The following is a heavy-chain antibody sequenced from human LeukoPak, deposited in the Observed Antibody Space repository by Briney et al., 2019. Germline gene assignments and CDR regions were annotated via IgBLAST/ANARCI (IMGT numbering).Heavy chain of an antibody. D-gene: IGHD6-19*01. Sequence: GGSLRLSCAASGFTFSSYAMHWVRQAPGKGLEWVAVISYDGSNKYYADSVTGRFTTSRDNSKNTLYLQMNSLRAEDTAVYYCARDGGLTVAGYYFDYWGQGTLVTVSS. CDR3: ARDGGLTVAGYYFDY. CDR2: ISYDGSNK. J-gene: IGHJ4*02. CDR1: GFTFSSYA. V-gene: IGHV3-30-3*01.